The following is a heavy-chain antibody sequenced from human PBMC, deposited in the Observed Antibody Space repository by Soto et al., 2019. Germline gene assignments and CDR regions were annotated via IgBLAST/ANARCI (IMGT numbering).Heavy chain of an antibody. CDR1: GYSFTTYW. CDR2: IDPSDSYI. D-gene: IGHD1-7*01. J-gene: IGHJ6*02. V-gene: IGHV5-10-1*01. CDR3: ARLGTAVTSVAHHGMDV. Sequence: GESLNISCKGSGYSFTTYWINWVRQMPGKGLEWMGKIDPSDSYINYSPSFQGHVSISLDKSISTAYLQWSSLKASDTAMYYCARLGTAVTSVAHHGMDVWGQGTTVTVSS.